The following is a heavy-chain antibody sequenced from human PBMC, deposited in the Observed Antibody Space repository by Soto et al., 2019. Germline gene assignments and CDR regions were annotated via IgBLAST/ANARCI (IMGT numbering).Heavy chain of an antibody. D-gene: IGHD4-17*01. J-gene: IGHJ4*02. CDR3: ARSYGGNSGTFDF. CDR2: INHSGST. V-gene: IGHV4-34*01. CDR1: GGSFSGYY. Sequence: QVQLQQWGAGLLKPSETLSLTCADYGGSFSGYYWSWIRQPPGKGLEYIGEINHSGSTNYNPSLKSRVTISVDTSKNPFSLKLSSVTAADTAVYYCARSYGGNSGTFDFWGQGTLVTVSS.